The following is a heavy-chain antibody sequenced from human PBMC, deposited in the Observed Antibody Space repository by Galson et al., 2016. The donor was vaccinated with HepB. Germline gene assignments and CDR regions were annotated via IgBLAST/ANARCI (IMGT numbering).Heavy chain of an antibody. J-gene: IGHJ2*01. CDR3: ARDKRGHGVFDL. CDR2: ISWNSGTI. V-gene: IGHV3-9*01. Sequence: SLRLSCAASGFTFDDYAMHWVRQAPGKGLEWVSGISWNSGTIGYADSVKGRFTISRDNAEKSLYLQMNSLRSEDTALYYCARDKRGHGVFDLWGRGTLVTVSS. D-gene: IGHD4-17*01. CDR1: GFTFDDYA.